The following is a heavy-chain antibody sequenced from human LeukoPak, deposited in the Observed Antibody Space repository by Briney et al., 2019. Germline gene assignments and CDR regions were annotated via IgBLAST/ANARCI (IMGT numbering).Heavy chain of an antibody. CDR3: AFGTGWFFNY. Sequence: GGSLRLSCAASGFTFSSYSMNWVRQGPGKGPVWVSLINTDGSSTNYADSVKGRFTISRDNAKNTLFLHMDSLRAEDTAVYYCAFGTGWFFNYWGQGTLVTVSS. CDR1: GFTFSSYS. CDR2: INTDGSST. J-gene: IGHJ4*02. D-gene: IGHD6-19*01. V-gene: IGHV3-74*01.